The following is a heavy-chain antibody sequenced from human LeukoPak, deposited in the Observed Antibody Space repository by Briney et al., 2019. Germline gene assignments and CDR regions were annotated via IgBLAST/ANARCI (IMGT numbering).Heavy chain of an antibody. CDR2: INHSGST. Sequence: SETLSLTCAVYGGSFSGYYWSWIRQPPGKGLEWIGEINHSGSTNYNPSLKSRVTISVDTSKNQFSLKLSSVTAADTAVYYCARGWDILSGYYGMDVWGQGTTVTASS. CDR1: GGSFSGYY. CDR3: ARGWDILSGYYGMDV. J-gene: IGHJ6*02. V-gene: IGHV4-34*01. D-gene: IGHD2-15*01.